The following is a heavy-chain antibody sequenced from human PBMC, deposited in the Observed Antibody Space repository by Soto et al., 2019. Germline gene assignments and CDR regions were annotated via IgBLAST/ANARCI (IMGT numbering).Heavy chain of an antibody. V-gene: IGHV4-30-4*01. D-gene: IGHD6-13*01. CDR1: GGSISSGDYY. CDR3: ARESGSSSWSRFDY. CDR2: IYYSGST. Sequence: SETLSLTCTVSGGSISSGDYYWSWIRQPPGKGLEWIGYIYYSGSTYYNPSLKSRVTISVDTSKNQFSLKLSSVTAADTAVYYCARESGSSSWSRFDYWGQGTLVTVSS. J-gene: IGHJ4*02.